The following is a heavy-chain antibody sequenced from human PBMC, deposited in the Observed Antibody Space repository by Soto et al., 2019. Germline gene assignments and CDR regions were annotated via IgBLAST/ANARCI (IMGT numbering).Heavy chain of an antibody. CDR1: GYTFTTYG. CDR2: ISARNGDT. Sequence: GASVKVSCKASGYTFTTYGLIWVRQAPGQHLEWLGWISARNGDTSYAQGFQGRVTLTTDTSTSTAYMELMTLRSDDTAVYFCASVQLLPNPAADFWGQGTLGTVSS. V-gene: IGHV1-18*04. J-gene: IGHJ4*02. CDR3: ASVQLLPNPAADF. D-gene: IGHD3-10*01.